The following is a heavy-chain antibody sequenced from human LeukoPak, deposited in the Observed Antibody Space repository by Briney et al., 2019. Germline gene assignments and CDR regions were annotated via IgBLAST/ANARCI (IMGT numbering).Heavy chain of an antibody. V-gene: IGHV3-21*01. D-gene: IGHD5-24*01. Sequence: PGGSLRLSCAASGFIFSSYSMNWVRHAPGKGLEWVSSISSTSTYIHYADSLKGRFPISRDNARNSLYLQINSLRVEDTAVYYCARVQRGEMATFDYWGQGTLVTVSS. CDR1: GFIFSSYS. J-gene: IGHJ4*02. CDR2: ISSTSTYI. CDR3: ARVQRGEMATFDY.